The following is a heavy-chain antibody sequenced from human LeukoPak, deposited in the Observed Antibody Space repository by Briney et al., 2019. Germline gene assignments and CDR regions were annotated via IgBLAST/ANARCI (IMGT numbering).Heavy chain of an antibody. J-gene: IGHJ4*02. V-gene: IGHV3-23*01. CDR3: AKVTRTRYCSSTSCRYYFDY. CDR1: GFTFSSYA. D-gene: IGHD2-2*01. CDR2: ISGSGGST. Sequence: PGGSLRLSCAASGFTFSSYAMSWVRQAPGKGLEWVSAISGSGGSTYYADSVKGRFTISRDNSKNTLYLQMNSLRAEDTAVYYCAKVTRTRYCSSTSCRYYFDYWGQGTLVTVSS.